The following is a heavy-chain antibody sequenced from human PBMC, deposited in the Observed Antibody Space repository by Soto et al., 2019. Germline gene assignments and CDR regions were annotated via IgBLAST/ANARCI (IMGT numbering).Heavy chain of an antibody. J-gene: IGHJ4*02. V-gene: IGHV4-59*01. D-gene: IGHD3-16*01. Sequence: XGTLSLTCTVSGGSISSYYWSWMRQPPGKGLEWIGYIYYSGSTNYSPSLKSRVTISVDTSKNQFSLKLSSVTAADTAVYYCAREGERGNFDYWGQGTLVTSPQ. CDR3: AREGERGNFDY. CDR2: IYYSGST. CDR1: GGSISSYY.